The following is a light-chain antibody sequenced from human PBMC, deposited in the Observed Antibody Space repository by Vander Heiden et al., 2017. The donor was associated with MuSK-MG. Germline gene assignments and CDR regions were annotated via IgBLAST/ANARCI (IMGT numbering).Light chain of an antibody. CDR1: QSISAY. CDR3: QQSDSPPLT. J-gene: IGKJ4*01. V-gene: IGKV1-39*01. Sequence: DIQMTQSPSSLSASVGDRVTVTCRASQSISAYLNWYQQKPGKAPKLLIYASSSLQSGVPSRFNGSGSGTDFTLTISRLQPEDFAAYYCQQSDSPPLTFGGGTKVEVK. CDR2: ASS.